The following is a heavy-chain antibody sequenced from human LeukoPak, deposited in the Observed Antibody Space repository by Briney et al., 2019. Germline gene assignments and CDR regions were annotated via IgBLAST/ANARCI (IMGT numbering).Heavy chain of an antibody. CDR1: GGSISSYY. CDR3: ARSGYSSGYYYYGMDV. Sequence: SETLSLTCTVSGGSISSYYWSWIRQPPGKGLEWIGYIYYSGSTNYNPSLKSRVTISVDTSKNQFSLKLSSVTAADTAVYYCARSGYSSGYYYYGMDVWGQGTTVTVSS. J-gene: IGHJ6*02. CDR2: IYYSGST. D-gene: IGHD6-19*01. V-gene: IGHV4-59*08.